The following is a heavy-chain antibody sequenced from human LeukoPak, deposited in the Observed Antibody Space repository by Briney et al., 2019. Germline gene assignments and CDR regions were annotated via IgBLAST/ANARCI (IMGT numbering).Heavy chain of an antibody. CDR1: EFSFSRYA. V-gene: IGHV3-64D*09. J-gene: IGHJ1*01. CDR2: ISSNGAST. CDR3: VKGGYYDSSGFPEYFQD. D-gene: IGHD3-22*01. Sequence: PGGSLRLSCSAPEFSFSRYAMHWVRQGPGKGLEHVSTISSNGASTYYADSAKGRFTISRDNSKNTLYLQLGSLSAEDTAVYYCVKGGYYDSSGFPEYFQDWGQGTLVSASS.